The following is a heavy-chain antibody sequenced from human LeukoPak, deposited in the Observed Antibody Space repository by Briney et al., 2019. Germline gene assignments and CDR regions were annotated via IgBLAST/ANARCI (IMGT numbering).Heavy chain of an antibody. CDR3: ARDPDDFSNLEYFHH. Sequence: GGSLRLSCAASGFTFTNYILHWVRQAPGGGLGWVAVISSDGNNQYYADSVKGRFTISRDDPNSTLYLLMNTLRAEDSAVYYCARDPDDFSNLEYFHHWGQGTLVTVSS. D-gene: IGHD4-11*01. V-gene: IGHV3-30*04. CDR2: ISSDGNNQ. CDR1: GFTFTNYI. J-gene: IGHJ1*01.